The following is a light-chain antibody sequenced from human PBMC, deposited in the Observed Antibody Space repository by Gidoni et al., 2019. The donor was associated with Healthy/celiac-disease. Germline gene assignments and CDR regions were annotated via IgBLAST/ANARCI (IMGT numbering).Light chain of an antibody. Sequence: IQMTQSPSSLSASVGDGVVTCRASQSMSSWLAWYQQKPGKAPKLLIYKASSLESGVPSRFSGSGSGTEFTLTISSLQPDDFATYYCQQYNSYPYTFGQGTKLEIK. CDR3: QQYNSYPYT. CDR1: QSMSSW. CDR2: KAS. J-gene: IGKJ2*01. V-gene: IGKV1-5*03.